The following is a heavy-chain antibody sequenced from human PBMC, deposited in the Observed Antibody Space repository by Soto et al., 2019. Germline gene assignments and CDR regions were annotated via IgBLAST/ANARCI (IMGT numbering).Heavy chain of an antibody. D-gene: IGHD2-21*02. CDR3: ARGAYCGGDCYSSRFDY. CDR1: GGTFSSYA. V-gene: IGHV1-69*01. J-gene: IGHJ4*02. Sequence: QVQLVQSGAEVKKPGASVKVSCKASGGTFSSYAISWVRQAPGQGLEWMGVIIPIFGTANYAQKFQGRVTITADESTSTAYIELSGLGSEDTAVYYCARGAYCGGDCYSSRFDYWGQGTLVTVSS. CDR2: IIPIFGTA.